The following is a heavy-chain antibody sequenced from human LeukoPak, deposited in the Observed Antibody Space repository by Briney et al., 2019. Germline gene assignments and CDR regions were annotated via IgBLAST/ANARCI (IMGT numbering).Heavy chain of an antibody. Sequence: GGSLRLSCAASGFTFRTYAMSWVRQAPGKGLEWVSTVTGSGGSSYYADSVKGRFTISRDNSKNTLFLQMNSLRAEDTAVYYCAKEGIAAPLYYFDYWGQGNLDTVSS. CDR2: VTGSGGSS. J-gene: IGHJ4*02. V-gene: IGHV3-23*01. CDR3: AKEGIAAPLYYFDY. CDR1: GFTFRTYA. D-gene: IGHD6-13*01.